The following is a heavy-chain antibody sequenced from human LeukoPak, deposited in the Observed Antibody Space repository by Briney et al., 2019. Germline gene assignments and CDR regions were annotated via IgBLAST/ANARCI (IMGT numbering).Heavy chain of an antibody. Sequence: SVKVSCKASGGTFSSYAGSWVRQAPGQPLEWMGGIIPIFGTANYAQKLQRRGTITADESTSTAYMELRSLRSEATAVYYCASRVYGSGSYYWGDNFDYWGQGTLVTVSS. CDR2: IIPIFGTA. V-gene: IGHV1-69*01. CDR1: GGTFSSYA. D-gene: IGHD3-10*01. CDR3: ASRVYGSGSYYWGDNFDY. J-gene: IGHJ4*02.